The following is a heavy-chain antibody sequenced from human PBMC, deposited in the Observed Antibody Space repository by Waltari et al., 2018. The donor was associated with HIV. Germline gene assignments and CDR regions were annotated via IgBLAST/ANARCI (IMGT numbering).Heavy chain of an antibody. V-gene: IGHV1-18*01. CDR3: ARDLYMGRGVISDY. J-gene: IGHJ4*02. Sequence: QVQLVQSGAEVKTPGASVKVSCKASGYTFTSYANNWVRQAPGQGPEWMGGVSTNNGNTNYEQKFQGRVTMTTDASTSTVYMELRSLRSDDTAIYYCARDLYMGRGVISDYWGQGTLVTVSS. CDR1: GYTFTSYA. D-gene: IGHD3-10*01. CDR2: VSTNNGNT.